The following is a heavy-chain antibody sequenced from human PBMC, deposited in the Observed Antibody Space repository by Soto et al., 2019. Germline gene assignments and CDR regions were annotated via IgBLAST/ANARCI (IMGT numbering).Heavy chain of an antibody. V-gene: IGHV3-15*01. CDR3: SKGGYYLDY. CDR2: IKGNSKGGTA. J-gene: IGHJ4*02. CDR1: GVTFSNYG. Sequence: GSLRLSGAASGVTFSNYGMNWVSQAPGKGLEWVGRIKGNSKGGTAEYAAPVKGRFTISRDDSKHTVYLQMNSLKSDDTAVYYCSKGGYYLDYWGQGTLVTVSS. D-gene: IGHD2-15*01.